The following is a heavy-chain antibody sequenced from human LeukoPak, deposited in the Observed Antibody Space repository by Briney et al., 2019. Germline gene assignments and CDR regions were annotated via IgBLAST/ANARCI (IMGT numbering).Heavy chain of an antibody. CDR2: INPSGGST. CDR3: ASEGEIGYDLSDY. Sequence: GASVKVFYNASECALNSNYMNCVRQAPGQGLEWMGIINPSGGSTSYAQKFQGRVTVTRDTSTSTVYIELSSLRSEDTAMYYCASEGEIGYDLSDYWGQGTLVTVSS. V-gene: IGHV1-46*02. J-gene: IGHJ4*02. D-gene: IGHD5-12*01. CDR1: ECALNSNY.